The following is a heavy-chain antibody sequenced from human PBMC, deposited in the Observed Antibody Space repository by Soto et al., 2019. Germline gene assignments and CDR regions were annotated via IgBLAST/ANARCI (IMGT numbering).Heavy chain of an antibody. Sequence: SETLSLTCAVSGYSISSGYYWGWLRQSPGKGLEWIGSLYHSASTYYNPSLKSRVTISVDTSKNQFSLKLSSVTAADTAVYYCARGVSPDWFDPWGQGTLVTVSS. CDR2: LYHSAST. CDR3: ARGVSPDWFDP. CDR1: GYSISSGYY. D-gene: IGHD2-21*01. J-gene: IGHJ5*02. V-gene: IGHV4-38-2*01.